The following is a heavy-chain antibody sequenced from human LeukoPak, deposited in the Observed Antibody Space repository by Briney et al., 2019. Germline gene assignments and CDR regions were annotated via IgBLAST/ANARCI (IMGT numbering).Heavy chain of an antibody. CDR1: GCIFDDYG. CDR2: MNWNGGAT. CDR3: AREVGSCTSTGCQRAFDI. D-gene: IGHD2-2*01. J-gene: IGHJ3*02. Sequence: RSGGSLRLSCTTSGCIFDDYGMSWVRHVSGKGLEWVSSMNWNGGATAYADSVKGRFAISRDNAKNSLYLQMKSLRVKDSALYYCAREVGSCTSTGCQRAFDIWGQGTMVTVAS. V-gene: IGHV3-20*04.